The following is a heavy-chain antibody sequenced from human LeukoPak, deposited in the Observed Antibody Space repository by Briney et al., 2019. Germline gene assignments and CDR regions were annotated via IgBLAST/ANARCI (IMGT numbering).Heavy chain of an antibody. J-gene: IGHJ4*02. CDR2: IYYSGST. Sequence: SETLSLTCTVSGGSISSYYWSWLRQPPGKGLEGLGYIYYSGSTNYNPSLKSRVTISVDTSKNQFSLKLSSVTAADTAVYYCASGRLPDYYGSGSYLGYWGQGTLVTVSS. CDR1: GGSISSYY. V-gene: IGHV4-59*01. D-gene: IGHD3-10*01. CDR3: ASGRLPDYYGSGSYLGY.